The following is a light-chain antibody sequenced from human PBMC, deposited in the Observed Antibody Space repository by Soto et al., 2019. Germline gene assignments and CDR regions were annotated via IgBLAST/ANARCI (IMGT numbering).Light chain of an antibody. CDR1: QSVSSVY. CDR2: GTS. J-gene: IGKJ4*01. CDR3: QQYGSSPLT. V-gene: IGKV3-20*01. Sequence: EIVLTQSPGTLSLSPGERATLSCRTSQSVSSVYVAWYQHKPGQAPRLLIYGTSSRATGIPDRFSGSGSGTDFTLTISRLEPEDFAVYYCQQYGSSPLTCGGGTKVDIK.